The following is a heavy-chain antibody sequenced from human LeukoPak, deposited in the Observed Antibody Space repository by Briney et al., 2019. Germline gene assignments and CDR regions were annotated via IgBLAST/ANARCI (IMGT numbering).Heavy chain of an antibody. J-gene: IGHJ4*02. CDR2: INSDGTKT. CDR3: AREGSLDY. CDR1: GFIFSSHW. V-gene: IGHV3-74*01. Sequence: GGSLRLSCASSGFIFSSHWMHWVRQAPGKGLEWVSRINSDGTKTNYADSVKGRFIVSRDNARNTLFLQMNSLRDEDTAVYHCAREGSLDYWGQGTLVTVSS.